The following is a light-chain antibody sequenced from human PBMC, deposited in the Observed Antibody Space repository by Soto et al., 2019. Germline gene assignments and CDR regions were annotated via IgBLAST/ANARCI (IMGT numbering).Light chain of an antibody. CDR3: QQYNSNSPT. CDR2: QAS. V-gene: IGKV1-5*03. CDR1: QSINSW. J-gene: IGKJ1*01. Sequence: DIQMTQSPSTLSASVGDRVTITCRASQSINSWLAWYRQKPGRAPTLLMFQASILESGVPSRFSGSGSGTEFTLTISSLQPDDFATYYCQQYNSNSPTFGQGTKVDIK.